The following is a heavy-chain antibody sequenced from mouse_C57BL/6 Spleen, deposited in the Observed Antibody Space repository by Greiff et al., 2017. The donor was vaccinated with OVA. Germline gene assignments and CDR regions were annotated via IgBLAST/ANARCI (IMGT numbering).Heavy chain of an antibody. CDR3: ARGVYDGYPGFAY. CDR2: IYPGSGST. CDR1: GYTFTSYW. V-gene: IGHV1-55*01. J-gene: IGHJ3*01. Sequence: QVQLQQPGAELVKPGASVKMSCKASGYTFTSYWITWVKQRPGQGLEWIGDIYPGSGSTNYNEKFKSKATLTVDTSSITAYMQLSSLTAEDSAVYYCARGVYDGYPGFAYWGQGTLVTVSA. D-gene: IGHD2-3*01.